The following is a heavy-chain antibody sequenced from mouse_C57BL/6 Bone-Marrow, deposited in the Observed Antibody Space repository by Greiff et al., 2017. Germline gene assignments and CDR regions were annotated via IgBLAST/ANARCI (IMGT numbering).Heavy chain of an antibody. Sequence: VQLVESGAEVVRPGASVKLSCKASGYTFTDHYINWVKQRPGQGLEWIARIYPGSGNTYYNEKFKGTATLTAEKSSNTAYMQLSSLTSEDSAVYFCARDDGYFFEYWGQGTTLTVSS. CDR1: GYTFTDHY. D-gene: IGHD2-3*01. CDR3: ARDDGYFFEY. V-gene: IGHV1-76*01. CDR2: IYPGSGNT. J-gene: IGHJ2*01.